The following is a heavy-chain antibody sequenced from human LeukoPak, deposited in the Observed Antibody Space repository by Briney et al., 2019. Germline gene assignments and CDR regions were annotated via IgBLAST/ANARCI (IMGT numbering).Heavy chain of an antibody. CDR1: GFTFSSYS. V-gene: IGHV3-48*01. CDR3: ARDRRVVINAFDI. Sequence: GGSLRLSCAASGFTFSSYSMNWVRQAPGKGLEWVSYISSSSSTIYYADSVKGRFTISRDNAKNSLYLQMNSLRAEDTAVYYCARDRRVVINAFDIWGQGTMVTVSS. CDR2: ISSSSSTI. J-gene: IGHJ3*02. D-gene: IGHD3-3*01.